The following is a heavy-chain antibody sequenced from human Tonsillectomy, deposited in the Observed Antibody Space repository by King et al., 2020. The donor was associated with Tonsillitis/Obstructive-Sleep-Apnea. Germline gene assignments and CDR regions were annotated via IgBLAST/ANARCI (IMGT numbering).Heavy chain of an antibody. CDR2: ISAYNGNT. CDR3: ARDRSQQQLVPPDAFDI. V-gene: IGHV1-18*01. D-gene: IGHD6-13*01. CDR1: GYTFTSYG. J-gene: IGHJ3*02. Sequence: QLVQSGAEVKKPGASVKVDCKASGYTFTSYGISWVRQAHGQGLEWMRWISAYNGNTKSAQKRQGRVTMTTDTSTSTAYMELRSLRSDDTAVYYCARDRSQQQLVPPDAFDIWGQGTMVTVSS.